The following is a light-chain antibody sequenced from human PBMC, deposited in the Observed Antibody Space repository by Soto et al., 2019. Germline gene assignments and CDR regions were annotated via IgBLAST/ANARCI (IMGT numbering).Light chain of an antibody. J-gene: IGKJ1*01. CDR1: QSISSY. Sequence: DIQMTPSPSSLSASVVDRVTITCRASQSISSYLNWYQQKPGKAPKLLIYAASSLQSGVPSRFSGSGSGTDFTLTISSLQPEDFATYYCQQSYSNPRTFGQGTKVDIK. V-gene: IGKV1-39*01. CDR2: AAS. CDR3: QQSYSNPRT.